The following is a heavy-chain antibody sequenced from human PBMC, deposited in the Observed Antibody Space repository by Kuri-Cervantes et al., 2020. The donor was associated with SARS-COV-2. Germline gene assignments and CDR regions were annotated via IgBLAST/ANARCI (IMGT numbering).Heavy chain of an antibody. J-gene: IGHJ6*03. Sequence: LSLTCAASGFTFSSYAMHWVRQAPGKGLEWVAVISYDGSNKYYADSVKGRFTISRDNSKNTLYLQMNSLRAEDTAVYYCAKTNSSSWYYYYYYMDVWGKGTTVTVSS. D-gene: IGHD6-13*01. CDR3: AKTNSSSWYYYYYYMDV. CDR1: GFTFSSYA. V-gene: IGHV3-30-3*02. CDR2: ISYDGSNK.